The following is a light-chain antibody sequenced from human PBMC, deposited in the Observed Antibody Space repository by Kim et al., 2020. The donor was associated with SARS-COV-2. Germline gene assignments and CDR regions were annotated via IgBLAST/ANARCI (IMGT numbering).Light chain of an antibody. V-gene: IGLV6-57*03. CDR3: QSYDSSNWV. CDR2: ADN. CDR1: SGSIASKY. J-gene: IGLJ3*02. Sequence: GKTVTLPCTRSSGSIASKYVQWYQQRPGSAPTTVIYADNQRPSGVPDRFSGSIDSSSNSASLTISGLKTEDEADYYCQSYDSSNWVFGGGTQLTVL.